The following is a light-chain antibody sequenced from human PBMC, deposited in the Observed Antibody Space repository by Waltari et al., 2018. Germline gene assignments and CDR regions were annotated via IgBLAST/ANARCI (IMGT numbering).Light chain of an antibody. CDR2: EVT. V-gene: IGLV2-8*01. CDR1: SSDIGASTY. J-gene: IGLJ3*02. CDR3: ASFAGNFIWV. Sequence: QSALTQPPSASGPPGQSVAISCTGTSSDIGASTYVSWYQQHPGKAPKLIIDEVTKRPSGVPDRFSGSKSGNTASLTVSGLQPEDEADYYCASFAGNFIWVFGGGTKLTVL.